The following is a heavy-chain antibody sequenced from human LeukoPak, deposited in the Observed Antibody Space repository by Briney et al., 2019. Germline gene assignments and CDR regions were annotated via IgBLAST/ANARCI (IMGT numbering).Heavy chain of an antibody. Sequence: PGGSLRLSCAASGFTFSSYAMHWVRQVPGKGLEWVAVISYDGSNKYYADSVKGRFTISRDNSKNTLYLQMNSLRAEDTAVYYCARDAASGIAVAGHADYWGQGTLVTVSS. D-gene: IGHD6-19*01. CDR1: GFTFSSYA. J-gene: IGHJ4*02. V-gene: IGHV3-30-3*01. CDR2: ISYDGSNK. CDR3: ARDAASGIAVAGHADY.